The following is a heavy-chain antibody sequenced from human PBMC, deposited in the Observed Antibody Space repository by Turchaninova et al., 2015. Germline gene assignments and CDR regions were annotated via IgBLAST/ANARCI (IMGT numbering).Heavy chain of an antibody. CDR1: GYTFTDYC. Sequence: QVQLVQSGAEVKKPGASVKVSCKASGYTFTDYCLHCERQAPGQGLEWMGRINPNSGGTEYAQNFQGRVTMTRDTSMRTAYMELSSLTFDDTAVYYCVRKSVGDSLSDWGLGILVTVSS. D-gene: IGHD2-21*01. J-gene: IGHJ4*02. CDR3: VRKSVGDSLSD. V-gene: IGHV1-2*06. CDR2: INPNSGGT.